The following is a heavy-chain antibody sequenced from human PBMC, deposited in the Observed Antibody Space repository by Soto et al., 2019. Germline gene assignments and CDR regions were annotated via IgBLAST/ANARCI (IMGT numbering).Heavy chain of an antibody. CDR2: IWYDGSNK. Sequence: PGGSLRLSCAASGFTFSSYGMHWVRQAPGKGLEWVAVIWYDGSNKYYADSVKGRFTISRDNSKNTLYLQMNSLRAEDTAVYYCASSYSGGWCGRLYYYGMDVWGQGTTVTVSS. CDR1: GFTFSSYG. CDR3: ASSYSGGWCGRLYYYGMDV. V-gene: IGHV3-33*01. D-gene: IGHD6-19*01. J-gene: IGHJ6*02.